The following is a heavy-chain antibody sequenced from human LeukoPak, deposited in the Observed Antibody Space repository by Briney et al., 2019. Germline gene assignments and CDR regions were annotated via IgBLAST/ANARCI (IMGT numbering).Heavy chain of an antibody. CDR2: FDPEDGET. D-gene: IGHD3-10*01. CDR3: ATSFRGVAVYSFDY. CDR1: GYTLTELS. Sequence: WASVKVSCKVSGYTLTELSMHWVRQAPGKGLEWMGGFDPEDGETIYAQKFQGRVTMTEDTSTDTAYMELSSLRSEDTAVYYCATSFRGVAVYSFDYWGQGTLVTVSS. J-gene: IGHJ4*02. V-gene: IGHV1-24*01.